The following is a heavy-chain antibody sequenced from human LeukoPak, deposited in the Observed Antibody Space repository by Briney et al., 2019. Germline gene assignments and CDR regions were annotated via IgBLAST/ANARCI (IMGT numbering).Heavy chain of an antibody. D-gene: IGHD2-15*01. CDR1: GFTFDSYA. CDR2: ISGSGGNT. CDR3: AKGRALEVVAAFNY. J-gene: IGHJ4*02. Sequence: PGGSLRLSCAASGFTFDSYAMSWVRQAPGKGLEWVSAISGSGGNTYYADSVKGRFTISRDNSKNTLYLQMNSLRADDTAMYYCAKGRALEVVAAFNYWGQGTVVT. V-gene: IGHV3-23*01.